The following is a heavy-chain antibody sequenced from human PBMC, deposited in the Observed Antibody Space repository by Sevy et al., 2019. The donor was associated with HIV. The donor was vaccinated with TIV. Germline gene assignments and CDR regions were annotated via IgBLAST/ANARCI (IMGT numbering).Heavy chain of an antibody. D-gene: IGHD3-9*01. Sequence: ASVKVSCKAYGYTFKNDVITWVRQAPGQGLEWMGWVTGKNGDTRYAHNLQARVTMTRDTSTSTAYMDLRSLTADDTAVDYCARGQYFFDYWAQGTVVTVSS. CDR2: VTGKNGDT. CDR1: GYTFKNDV. V-gene: IGHV1-18*01. J-gene: IGHJ4*02. CDR3: ARGQYFFDY.